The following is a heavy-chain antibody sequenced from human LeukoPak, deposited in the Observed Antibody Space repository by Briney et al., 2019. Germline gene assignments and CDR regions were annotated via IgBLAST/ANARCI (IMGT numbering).Heavy chain of an antibody. CDR1: GYTFTSYG. D-gene: IGHD6-13*01. CDR3: ARDSVAAAGTSPYYFDY. V-gene: IGHV1-18*01. Sequence: GASVKVSCKASGYTFTSYGISRVRQAPGQGLEWMGWSSAYNGNTNYAQKLQGRVTMTTDTSTSTAYMELRSLRSDDTAVYYCARDSVAAAGTSPYYFDYWGQGTLVTVSS. CDR2: SSAYNGNT. J-gene: IGHJ4*02.